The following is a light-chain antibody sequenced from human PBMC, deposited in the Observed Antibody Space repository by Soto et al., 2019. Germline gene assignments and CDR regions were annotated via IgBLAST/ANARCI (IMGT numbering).Light chain of an antibody. CDR3: QQRSSWPPIT. CDR2: DAS. J-gene: IGKJ5*01. Sequence: EIVLTQSPGTLSLSPGERATLSCRASQSVSSSHLAWYQHKPGQAPRLLIYDASYRATGIPARFSGSGSGTDSTLTISGLEPEDFAIYYCQQRSSWPPITFGQGTRLEIK. V-gene: IGKV3-11*01. CDR1: QSVSSSH.